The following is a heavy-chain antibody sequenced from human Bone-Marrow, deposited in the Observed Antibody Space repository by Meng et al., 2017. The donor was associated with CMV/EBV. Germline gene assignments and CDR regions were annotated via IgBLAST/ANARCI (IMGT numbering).Heavy chain of an antibody. CDR2: INHSGST. V-gene: IGHV4-34*01. Sequence: SQTLSLTCAVYGGSFSGYYWSWIRQPPGKGLEWIGEINHSGSTNYNPSLKSRVTISVDTSKNQFSLKLSSVTAADTAVYYCARAKITMVRGVPYYYYYYGMDVWGQGTTVTVSS. J-gene: IGHJ6*02. CDR3: ARAKITMVRGVPYYYYYYGMDV. D-gene: IGHD3-10*01. CDR1: GGSFSGYY.